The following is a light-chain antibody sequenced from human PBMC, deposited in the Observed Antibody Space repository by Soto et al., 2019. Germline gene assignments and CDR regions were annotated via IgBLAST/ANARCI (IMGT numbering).Light chain of an antibody. CDR2: AAS. V-gene: IGKV1-9*01. CDR1: QGISSY. J-gene: IGKJ3*01. CDR3: QQLRGFPLT. Sequence: DIRLTQSPSFLSASVGDRVTITCRASQGISSYLGWYQQKPGKAPKLLIYAASTLQSGVPSRFSGSGSGTEFTLTISSLQPEDFATYYCQQLRGFPLTFGPGTKVDIK.